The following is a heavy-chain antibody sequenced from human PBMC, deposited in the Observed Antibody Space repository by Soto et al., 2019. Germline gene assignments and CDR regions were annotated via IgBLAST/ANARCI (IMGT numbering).Heavy chain of an antibody. CDR1: GGTFSSYT. CDR3: AHQRELQGDAFDI. V-gene: IGHV1-69*02. D-gene: IGHD1-26*01. CDR2: IIPILGIA. Sequence: QVQLVQSGAEVKKPGSSVKVSCKASGGTFSSYTISWVRQAPGQGLEWMGRIIPILGIANYAQKFQGRVTITADKSTSTAYMELSSLRYEDTAVYYCAHQRELQGDAFDIWGQGTMVTVSS. J-gene: IGHJ3*02.